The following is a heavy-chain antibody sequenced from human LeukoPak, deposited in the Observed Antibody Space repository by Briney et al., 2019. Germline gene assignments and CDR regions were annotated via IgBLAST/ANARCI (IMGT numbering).Heavy chain of an antibody. CDR2: ISYDGSIK. V-gene: IGHV3-30*03. D-gene: IGHD3-10*01. J-gene: IGHJ4*02. CDR1: GFTFSSYG. Sequence: QPGRSLRLSCAASGFTFSSYGMHWVRQAPGKGLEWVALISYDGSIKYYADSLKGRFTISRDNSKNTLYLQMNSLRDEDTAVYYCVLGSPFDYWGQGTLVTVSS. CDR3: VLGSPFDY.